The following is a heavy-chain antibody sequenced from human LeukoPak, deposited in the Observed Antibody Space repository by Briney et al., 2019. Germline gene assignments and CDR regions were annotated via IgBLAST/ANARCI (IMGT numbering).Heavy chain of an antibody. CDR2: IYYSGST. Sequence: PSETLSLTCSVSSGSISSSDYHWGWIRQPPGKGLEWIGSIYYSGSTYYNPSLKSRVTISVDTSKNHFSLRLSSVTAADTAVYYCAGKTHWYFALWGRGTLVTVSS. CDR3: AGKTHWYFAL. J-gene: IGHJ2*01. CDR1: SGSISSSDYH. V-gene: IGHV4-39*02.